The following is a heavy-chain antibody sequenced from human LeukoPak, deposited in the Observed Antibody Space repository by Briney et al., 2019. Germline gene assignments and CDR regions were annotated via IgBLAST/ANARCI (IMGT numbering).Heavy chain of an antibody. D-gene: IGHD6-19*01. Sequence: PGGSLRLSCAASGFTFSSYWMYWVRQVPGKGLVWVSRIKPDGSFTAHADSVKGRFTISRDNAKNTLYLQMNSLRVEDTAVYYCAREFRSGYNSRWFDYWGQGTLVTVSS. CDR1: GFTFSSYW. CDR2: IKPDGSFT. V-gene: IGHV3-74*01. J-gene: IGHJ5*01. CDR3: AREFRSGYNSRWFDY.